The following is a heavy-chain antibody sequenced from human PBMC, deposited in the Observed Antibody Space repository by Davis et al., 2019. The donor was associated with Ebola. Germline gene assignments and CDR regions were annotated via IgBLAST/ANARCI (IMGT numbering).Heavy chain of an antibody. CDR2: INAGNGNT. D-gene: IGHD4-17*01. Sequence: AASVKVSCKASGYTFTSYAMHWVRQAPGQRLEWMGWINAGNGNTKYSQKFQGRVTITRDTSASTAYMELSSLRSEDTAVYYCAGTTTRQYYYYGMDVWGQGTTVTVSS. CDR3: AGTTTRQYYYYGMDV. CDR1: GYTFTSYA. J-gene: IGHJ6*02. V-gene: IGHV1-3*01.